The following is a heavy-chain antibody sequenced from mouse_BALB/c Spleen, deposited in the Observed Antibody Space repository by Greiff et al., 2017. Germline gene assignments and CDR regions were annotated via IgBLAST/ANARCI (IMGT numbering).Heavy chain of an antibody. Sequence: VQLKESGPSLVKPSQTLSLTCSVTGDSITSGYWNWIRKFPGNKLEYMGYISYSGSTYYNPSLKSRISITRDTSKNQYYLQLNSVTTEDTATYYSARGGDGYWGYAMDYWGQGTSVTVSS. V-gene: IGHV3-8*02. J-gene: IGHJ4*01. CDR1: GDSITSGY. D-gene: IGHD2-3*01. CDR3: ARGGDGYWGYAMDY. CDR2: ISYSGST.